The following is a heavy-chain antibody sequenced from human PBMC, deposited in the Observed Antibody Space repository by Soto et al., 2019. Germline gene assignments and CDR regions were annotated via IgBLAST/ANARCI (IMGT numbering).Heavy chain of an antibody. Sequence: PSETLSLTCAVSSGSISSRNWWSWVRQPPGKGLEWIGEIYHSGSTNYNPSLKSRVTISVDKSKNQFSLKLSSVTAADTAVYYCASSESSDFWSEPKNWGQGTLVTVSS. CDR3: ASSESSDFWSEPKN. CDR2: IYHSGST. CDR1: SGSISSRNW. V-gene: IGHV4-4*02. D-gene: IGHD3-3*01. J-gene: IGHJ4*02.